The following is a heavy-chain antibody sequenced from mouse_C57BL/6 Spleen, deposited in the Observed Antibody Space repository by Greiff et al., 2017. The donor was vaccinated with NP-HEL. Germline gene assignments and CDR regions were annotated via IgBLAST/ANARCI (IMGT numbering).Heavy chain of an antibody. CDR3: ARSTMVTTDAMDY. CDR2: IWSGGST. D-gene: IGHD2-2*01. Sequence: VMLVESGPGLVQPSQSLSITCTVSGFSLTSYGVHWVRQSPGKGLEWLGVIWSGGSTDYNAAFISRLSISKDNSKSQVFFKMNSLQADDTAIYYCARSTMVTTDAMDYWGQGTSVTVSS. CDR1: GFSLTSYG. J-gene: IGHJ4*01. V-gene: IGHV2-2*01.